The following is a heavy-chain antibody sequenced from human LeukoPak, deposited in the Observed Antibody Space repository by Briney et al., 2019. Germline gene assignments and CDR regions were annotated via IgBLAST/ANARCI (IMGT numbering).Heavy chain of an antibody. CDR1: GFTFSSYW. Sequence: PGGSLRLSCAASGFTFSSYWMNWVRQAPGKGLAWVANIKQDGSEIYFVDSVKGRFTISRDNAKNSLYLQMNSLRAEDTAVYYCATSRTFDYWGQGTLVTVSS. CDR3: ATSRTFDY. J-gene: IGHJ4*02. CDR2: IKQDGSEI. V-gene: IGHV3-7*03. D-gene: IGHD1-1*01.